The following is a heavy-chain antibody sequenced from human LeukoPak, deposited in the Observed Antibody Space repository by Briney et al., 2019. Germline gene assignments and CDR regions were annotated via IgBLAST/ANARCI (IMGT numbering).Heavy chain of an antibody. J-gene: IGHJ2*01. Sequence: ASVKVSCKASGYTFTTSGISWVRQAPGQGLEWMGWISGYYRNTNYAQKFQGRVTMTTDTSTSTVYMELSRLRSDDTAVYYCARDGTYYIGSGSPWYLDLWGRGTLVTVSS. CDR2: ISGYYRNT. CDR1: GYTFTTSG. D-gene: IGHD3-10*01. V-gene: IGHV1-18*01. CDR3: ARDGTYYIGSGSPWYLDL.